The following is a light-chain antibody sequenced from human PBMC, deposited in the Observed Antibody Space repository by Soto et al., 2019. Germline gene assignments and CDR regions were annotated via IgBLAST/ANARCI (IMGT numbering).Light chain of an antibody. J-gene: IGLJ2*01. Sequence: QSALTQPASVSGSPGQSITISCTGTSSDVGGYNYVSWYQQHPGKAPKLMIYDVSNRPSGVSNRFSGSKSVNTASLTISGLQAEDEADYYCSSYTSSSTVVFGGGTKDRP. CDR1: SSDVGGYNY. V-gene: IGLV2-14*01. CDR3: SSYTSSSTVV. CDR2: DVS.